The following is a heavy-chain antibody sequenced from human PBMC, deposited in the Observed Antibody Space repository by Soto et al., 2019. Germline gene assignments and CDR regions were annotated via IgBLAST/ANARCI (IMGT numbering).Heavy chain of an antibody. CDR1: GFTFSDYY. J-gene: IGHJ5*02. CDR3: ASSTRLRGQSVSDGSYHWFDP. Sequence: GGSLRLSCAASGFTFSDYYMSWLRQPPGNGLELVAYISASSSTIDYAYAVKGGFISRRDSAKNSPYLQMHSLKAEDTAQDYGASSTRLRGQSVSDGSYHWFDPWGQGTLVTVSS. V-gene: IGHV3-11*01. D-gene: IGHD1-20*01. CDR2: ISASSSTI.